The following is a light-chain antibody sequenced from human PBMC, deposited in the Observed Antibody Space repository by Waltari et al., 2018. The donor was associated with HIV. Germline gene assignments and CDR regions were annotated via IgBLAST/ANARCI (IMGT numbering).Light chain of an antibody. CDR1: QSVSSN. Sequence: EIVMTQSPATLSVSPGERATLSCRASQSVSSNLAWYQHKPGQPPRLLIYGASTRATGIPVRFSGSGSGTEFTLTISSLQSEDFAVYYCQQYNNWPPLTFGGGTKVEIK. V-gene: IGKV3-15*01. CDR2: GAS. CDR3: QQYNNWPPLT. J-gene: IGKJ4*01.